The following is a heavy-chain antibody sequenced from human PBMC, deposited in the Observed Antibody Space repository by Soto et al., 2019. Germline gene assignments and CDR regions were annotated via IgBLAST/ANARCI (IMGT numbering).Heavy chain of an antibody. D-gene: IGHD3-10*01. V-gene: IGHV3-23*01. CDR1: GFTFSNYA. CDR2: ITGSGDST. CDR3: AKAPRLWFGEQAYALDI. Sequence: EVQLLDSGGGLVQPGGSLRLSCAASGFTFSNYAMSWVRQAPGKGLEWVSVITGSGDSTYYADSVKGRFTLSRDRSKNTVYQQMNTVRVEDTAVYHCAKAPRLWFGEQAYALDIWGQGTMVTVSS. J-gene: IGHJ3*02.